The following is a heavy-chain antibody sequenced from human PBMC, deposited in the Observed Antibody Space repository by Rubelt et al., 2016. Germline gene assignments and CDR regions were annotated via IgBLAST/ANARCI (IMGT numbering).Heavy chain of an antibody. CDR1: GYTFTSYG. V-gene: IGHV1-18*01. Sequence: QVQLVQSGAEVKKPGASVKVSCKASGYTFTSYGISWVRQAPGQGLEWMGWISASTGNTNFAQKPQGRVTMNTDTSRSTAYMELRSLISDDTAVYYCARERDDYGDYWGQGTLVTVSS. J-gene: IGHJ4*02. D-gene: IGHD5-24*01. CDR2: ISASTGNT. CDR3: ARERDDYGDY.